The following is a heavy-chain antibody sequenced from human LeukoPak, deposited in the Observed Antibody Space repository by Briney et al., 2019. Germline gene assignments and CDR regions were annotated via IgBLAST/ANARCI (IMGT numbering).Heavy chain of an antibody. CDR3: ARARGYSYGYPFDY. CDR2: IYYSGST. Sequence: PSETLSLTCTVSGGSISSYYWSWIRQPPGKGLEWIGYIYYSGSTNYNPSLKSRVTISVDTSKNQFSLKLSSVTAADTAVYYCARARGYSYGYPFDYWCQGTLVTVSS. J-gene: IGHJ4*02. V-gene: IGHV4-59*01. D-gene: IGHD5-18*01. CDR1: GGSISSYY.